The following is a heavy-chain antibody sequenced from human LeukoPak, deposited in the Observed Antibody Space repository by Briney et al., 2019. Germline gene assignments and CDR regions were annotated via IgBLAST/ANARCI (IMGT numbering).Heavy chain of an antibody. J-gene: IGHJ4*02. CDR1: GFTFSSYW. Sequence: GGSLRLSCAASGFTFSSYWMTWVRQAPGKGLEWVANINQDGSEKYYVDSVKGRFTISRDNAKNSLYLQMNSLRAEDTAVYYCARIHGSSWYFDYWGQGVLVTVSS. D-gene: IGHD6-13*01. V-gene: IGHV3-7*01. CDR2: INQDGSEK. CDR3: ARIHGSSWYFDY.